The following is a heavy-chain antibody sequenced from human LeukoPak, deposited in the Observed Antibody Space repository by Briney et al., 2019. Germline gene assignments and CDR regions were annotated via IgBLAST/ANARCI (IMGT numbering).Heavy chain of an antibody. CDR1: GYTFTGYY. CDR2: INPNSGGT. J-gene: IGHJ4*02. CDR3: ARAYYYDSSPADY. Sequence: ASVKVSCKASGYTFTGYYMHWVRQAPGQGLEWMGWINPNSGGTNYAQKFQGRVTMTRDTSISTAYMELSRLRSDDTAVYYCARAYYYDSSPADYWGQGTLVTVSS. D-gene: IGHD3-22*01. V-gene: IGHV1-2*02.